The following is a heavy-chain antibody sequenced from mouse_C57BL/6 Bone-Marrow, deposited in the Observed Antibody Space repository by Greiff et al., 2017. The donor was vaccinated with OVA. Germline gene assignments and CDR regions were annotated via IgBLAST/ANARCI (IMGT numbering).Heavy chain of an antibody. J-gene: IGHJ3*01. D-gene: IGHD5-1*01. CDR3: ARESSYSGFAY. Sequence: EVKLVESGGGLVKPGGSLKLSCAASGFTFSSYAMSWVRQTPEKRLEWVATISDGGSYTYYPDNVKGRFTISRDNAKNNLYLQMSHLKFEDTAMYYCARESSYSGFAYWGQGTLVTVSA. CDR1: GFTFSSYA. V-gene: IGHV5-4*01. CDR2: ISDGGSYT.